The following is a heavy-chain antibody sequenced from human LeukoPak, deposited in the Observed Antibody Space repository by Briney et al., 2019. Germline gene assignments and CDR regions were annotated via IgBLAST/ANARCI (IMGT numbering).Heavy chain of an antibody. CDR1: GFTFSSYA. CDR2: ISSNGGST. Sequence: GGSLRLSCSASGFTFSSYAMHWVRQAPGKGLEYVSAISSNGGSTYFADYVKGRFTISRDNSKNTLYLQMNSLRAEDTAVYYCAKDDYGDYVRWFDPWGQGTLITVSS. CDR3: AKDDYGDYVRWFDP. J-gene: IGHJ5*02. V-gene: IGHV3-64*04. D-gene: IGHD4-17*01.